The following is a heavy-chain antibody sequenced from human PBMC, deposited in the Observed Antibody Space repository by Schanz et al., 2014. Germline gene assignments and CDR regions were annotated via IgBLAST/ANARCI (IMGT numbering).Heavy chain of an antibody. Sequence: QLQLQESGSGLVKPSQTLSLTCGVSGGSISSGGSSWNWIRLPPGKGLEWIGYIYHSGSTYYNPSLKSRVTISVDRSKNQFSLKLPSVTAADTAVYYCARDMVENWFDSWGQGTLVTVSS. CDR1: GGSISSGGSS. V-gene: IGHV4-30-2*01. CDR2: IYHSGST. CDR3: ARDMVENWFDS. J-gene: IGHJ5*01. D-gene: IGHD3-10*01.